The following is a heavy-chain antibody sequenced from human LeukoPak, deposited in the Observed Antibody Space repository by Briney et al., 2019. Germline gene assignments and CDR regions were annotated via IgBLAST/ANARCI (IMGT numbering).Heavy chain of an antibody. CDR3: ARGREYSSSSAYYYYYGMDV. D-gene: IGHD6-6*01. CDR1: GGSFSGYY. V-gene: IGHV4-34*01. J-gene: IGHJ6*02. Sequence: SETLSLTCAVYGGSFSGYYWSWIRQPPGKGLEWIGEINHSESTNYTPSLKSRVTISVDTSKNQFSLELSSVTAADTAVYYCARGREYSSSSAYYYYYGMDVWGQGTTVTVSS. CDR2: INHSEST.